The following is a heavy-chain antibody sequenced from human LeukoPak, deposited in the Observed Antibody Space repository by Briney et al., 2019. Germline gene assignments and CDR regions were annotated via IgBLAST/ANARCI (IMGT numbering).Heavy chain of an antibody. V-gene: IGHV3-43*02. J-gene: IGHJ4*02. CDR2: ISGDGVTT. CDR3: ARESGKFDY. CDR1: GFTFYNYA. Sequence: GGSLRLSCVASGFTFYNYAMTWVRQAPGKGLEWVSLISGDGVTTFYADSVKGRFSISRDNSKNSLSLEMNSLRTEDTAMYYCARESGKFDYWGQGTLVAVSS.